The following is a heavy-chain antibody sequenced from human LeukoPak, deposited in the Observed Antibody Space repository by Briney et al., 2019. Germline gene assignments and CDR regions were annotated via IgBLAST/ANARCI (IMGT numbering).Heavy chain of an antibody. CDR3: ARAGGVHDTPMDLDY. D-gene: IGHD5-18*01. CDR1: GGSISSGDYY. Sequence: SQTLSLTCTVSGGSISSGDYYWSWIRQPPGKGLEWIGDFCYSGSTNYNPSLKSRVTISVDTSKNQFSLKLSSVTAADTAVYYCARAGGVHDTPMDLDYWGQGTLVTVSS. V-gene: IGHV4-30-4*01. CDR2: FCYSGST. J-gene: IGHJ4*02.